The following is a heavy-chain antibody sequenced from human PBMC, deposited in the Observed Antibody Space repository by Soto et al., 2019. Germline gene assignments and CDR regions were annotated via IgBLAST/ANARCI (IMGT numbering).Heavy chain of an antibody. CDR1: GYRFASYW. V-gene: IGHV5-51*01. Sequence: GESLKISCQGSGYRFASYWIDWMRQMPGKDLEWMGFIYPGDSDTRYSPFFQGQVTISADKSLRNAFLQWTSLKASDTALYYCARTRSFTLGFYYDGMDVWGQGTTVTVYS. CDR3: ARTRSFTLGFYYDGMDV. D-gene: IGHD6-6*01. CDR2: IYPGDSDT. J-gene: IGHJ6*02.